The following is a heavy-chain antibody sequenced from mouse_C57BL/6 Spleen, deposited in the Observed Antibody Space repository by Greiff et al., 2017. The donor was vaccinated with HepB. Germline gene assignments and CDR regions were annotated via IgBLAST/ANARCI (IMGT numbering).Heavy chain of an antibody. CDR3: ARYGNSPYYFDY. V-gene: IGHV1-80*01. CDR1: GYAFSSYW. CDR2: IYPGDGDT. J-gene: IGHJ2*01. Sequence: QVQLQQSGAELVKPGASVKISCKASGYAFSSYWMNWVKQRPGKGLEWIGQIYPGDGDTNYNGKFKGKATLTADKSSSTAYMQLSSLTSEDSAVYFCARYGNSPYYFDYWGQGTTLTVSS. D-gene: IGHD1-1*01.